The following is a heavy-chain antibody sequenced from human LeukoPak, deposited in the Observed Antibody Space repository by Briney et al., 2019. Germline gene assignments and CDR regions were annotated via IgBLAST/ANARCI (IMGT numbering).Heavy chain of an antibody. CDR2: ISGSGGST. CDR1: GYSISSGYY. V-gene: IGHV3-23*01. Sequence: ETLSLTCAVSGYSISSGYYWGWIRQPPGKGLEWVSAISGSGGSTYYADSVKGRFTISRDNSKNTLYLQMNSLRAEDTAVYYCAKDRKVGDYGDYDAGYYFDYWGQGTLVTVSS. CDR3: AKDRKVGDYGDYDAGYYFDY. J-gene: IGHJ4*02. D-gene: IGHD4-17*01.